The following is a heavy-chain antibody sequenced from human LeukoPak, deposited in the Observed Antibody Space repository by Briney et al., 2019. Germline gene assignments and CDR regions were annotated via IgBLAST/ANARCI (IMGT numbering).Heavy chain of an antibody. CDR3: ATGLRTGAPDY. J-gene: IGHJ4*02. D-gene: IGHD5-12*01. V-gene: IGHV1-69*05. Sequence: SVKVSCKASGYTFTGYYMHWVRQAPGQGLEWMGGIIPIFGTANYAQKFQGRVTITTDESTSTAYMELSSLRSEDTAVYYCATGLRTGAPDYWGQGTLVTVSS. CDR2: IIPIFGTA. CDR1: GYTFTGYY.